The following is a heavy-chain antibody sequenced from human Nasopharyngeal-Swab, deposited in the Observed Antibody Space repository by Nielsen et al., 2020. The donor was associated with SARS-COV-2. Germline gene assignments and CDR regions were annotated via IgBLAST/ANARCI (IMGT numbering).Heavy chain of an antibody. J-gene: IGHJ3*02. D-gene: IGHD2-21*02. V-gene: IGHV3-48*03. CDR3: ASTAPHIVVVTAIPYAFDI. CDR1: GFTFSSHE. CDR2: ISSSGSTI. Sequence: GESLKISCAASGFTFSSHEMNWVRQAPGKGLEWVSYISSSGSTIYYADSVKGRFTISRDNAKNSLYLQMSSLRAEDTAVYYCASTAPHIVVVTAIPYAFDIWGQGTMVTVSS.